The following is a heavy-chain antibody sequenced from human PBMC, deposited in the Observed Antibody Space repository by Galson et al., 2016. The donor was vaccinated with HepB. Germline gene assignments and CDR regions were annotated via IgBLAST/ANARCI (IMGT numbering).Heavy chain of an antibody. CDR3: ARALYSGNSYYEYFQY. V-gene: IGHV3-30-3*01. J-gene: IGHJ1*01. CDR2: VSFDGSNI. Sequence: SLRLSCAASGFTFSSYAMHWVRQAPGKGLEWVAIVSFDGSNINYADSVKGRFTISRDNSKNTLYLQMNSLRAEDTAVYYCARALYSGNSYYEYFQYWGQGTLVTVSS. CDR1: GFTFSSYA. D-gene: IGHD1-26*01.